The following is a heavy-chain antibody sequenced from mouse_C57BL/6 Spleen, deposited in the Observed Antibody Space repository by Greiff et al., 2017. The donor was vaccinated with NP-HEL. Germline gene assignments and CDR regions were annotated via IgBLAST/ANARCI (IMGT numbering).Heavy chain of an antibody. CDR1: GFTFSSYA. Sequence: DVKLQESGGGLVKPGGSLKLSCAASGFTFSSYAMSWVRQTPEKRLEWVATISDGGSNTDYPDNVKGRVTISRDNAKNNLYLQMSHLKSEDTAMYYCARTDYGKYAMDYWGQGTPVTASS. D-gene: IGHD1-1*01. CDR2: ISDGGSNT. CDR3: ARTDYGKYAMDY. V-gene: IGHV5-4*03. J-gene: IGHJ4*01.